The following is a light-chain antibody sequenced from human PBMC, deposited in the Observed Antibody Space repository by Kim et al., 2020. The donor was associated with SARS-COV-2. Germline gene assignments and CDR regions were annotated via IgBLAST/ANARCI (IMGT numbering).Light chain of an antibody. CDR1: QDIRDS. CDR2: AAS. CDR3: QQNNDAFT. Sequence: DIQMTQSPSAMSVSVGARVTISCRASQDIRDSLDWFQQKPGRAPKRLIYAASSLEDGVPSRFSGSGFRTHFTLTISSLHPDDIAIYYCQQNNDAFTFGPGTKVDIK. V-gene: IGKV1-17*03. J-gene: IGKJ3*01.